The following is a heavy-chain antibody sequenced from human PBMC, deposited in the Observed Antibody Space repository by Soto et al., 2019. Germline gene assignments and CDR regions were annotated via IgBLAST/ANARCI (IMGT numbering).Heavy chain of an antibody. V-gene: IGHV1-69*02. CDR1: GGTFSSYT. CDR2: IIPILGIA. CDR3: ARASVAGDAFDI. Sequence: QVQLVQSGAEVKKPGSSVKVSCKASGGTFSSYTISWVRQAPGQGLEWMGRIIPILGIANYAQKFQGRVTITADKATSTAYMELSSLRSEDTAVYYCARASVAGDAFDIWGQGTMVTVSS. J-gene: IGHJ3*02. D-gene: IGHD6-19*01.